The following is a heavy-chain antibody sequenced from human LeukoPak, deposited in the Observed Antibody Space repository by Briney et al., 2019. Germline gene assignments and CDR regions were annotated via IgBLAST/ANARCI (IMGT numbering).Heavy chain of an antibody. Sequence: VASVKVSCKASGYTFTRYGISWVRQAPGQGLEWMGWISAYNGNTNYAQKLQGRVTMTTDTSTSTAYMELRSLRSDDTAVYYCARDGHHCSSTSCCIDYWGQGTLVTVSS. J-gene: IGHJ4*02. V-gene: IGHV1-18*01. D-gene: IGHD2-2*01. CDR1: GYTFTRYG. CDR3: ARDGHHCSSTSCCIDY. CDR2: ISAYNGNT.